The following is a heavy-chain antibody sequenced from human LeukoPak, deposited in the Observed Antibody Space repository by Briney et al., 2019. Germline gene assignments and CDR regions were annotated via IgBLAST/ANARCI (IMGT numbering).Heavy chain of an antibody. CDR3: ASLVDYDSSGYSINYFDY. J-gene: IGHJ4*02. CDR2: IYYSGST. Sequence: SETLSLTCTVSGGSISSSSYYWGWIRQPPGKGLEWIVSIYYSGSTYYNPSLKSRVTISVDTSKNQFSLKLSSVPAADPAVYYCASLVDYDSSGYSINYFDYWGQGTLVTVSS. V-gene: IGHV4-39*01. CDR1: GGSISSSSYY. D-gene: IGHD3-22*01.